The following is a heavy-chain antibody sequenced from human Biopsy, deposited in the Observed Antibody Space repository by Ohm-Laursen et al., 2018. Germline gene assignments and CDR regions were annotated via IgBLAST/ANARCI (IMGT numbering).Heavy chain of an antibody. CDR1: GFTVYNNY. V-gene: IGHV3-66*01. Sequence: SLRLSCAASGFTVYNNYMTWVRQAPGKGLEWVSLIYSGGDTRYADSVKGRVTISRDNSKSTLFLQMDSLRVDDTAVYHCARDPGQDGAIDFWGQGTLVTVSS. CDR3: ARDPGQDGAIDF. CDR2: IYSGGDT. J-gene: IGHJ4*02. D-gene: IGHD4/OR15-4a*01.